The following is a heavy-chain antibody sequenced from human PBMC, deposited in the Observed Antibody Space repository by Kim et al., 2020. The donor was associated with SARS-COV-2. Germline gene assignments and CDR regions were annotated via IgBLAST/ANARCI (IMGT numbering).Heavy chain of an antibody. Sequence: ASVKVSCKGSGYTFTSYGFSWVRQAPGQGLEWMGWISAGNGLTHSAQKFQDRVTMTTDSSTNTVFMELRSLRADDTAVYYCARYWSTSDCTRRGEDFWG. CDR2: ISAGNGLT. CDR1: GYTFTSYG. CDR3: ARYWSTSDCTRRGEDF. J-gene: IGHJ6*02. V-gene: IGHV1-18*01. D-gene: IGHD3-16*01.